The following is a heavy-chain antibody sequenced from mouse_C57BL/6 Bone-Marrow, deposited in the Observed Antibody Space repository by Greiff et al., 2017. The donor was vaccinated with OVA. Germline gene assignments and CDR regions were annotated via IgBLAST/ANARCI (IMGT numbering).Heavy chain of an antibody. J-gene: IGHJ3*01. D-gene: IGHD1-1*01. CDR2: ISSGSSTI. CDR1: GFTFSDYG. Sequence: EVMLVESGGGLVKPGGSLKLSCAASGFTFSDYGMHWVRQAPEKGLEWVAYISSGSSTIYYADTVKGRFTISRDNAKNTLFLQMTSLRSEDTAMYYCARPGVVAQRAWFAYWGQGTLVTVSA. V-gene: IGHV5-17*01. CDR3: ARPGVVAQRAWFAY.